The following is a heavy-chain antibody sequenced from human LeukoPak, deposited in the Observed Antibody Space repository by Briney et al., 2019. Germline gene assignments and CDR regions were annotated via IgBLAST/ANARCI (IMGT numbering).Heavy chain of an antibody. Sequence: SETLSLICTVSGRSVSRGTYYWSWIRQPPGTRLGRIGYIYYSGTHNYNPSFEKRVIMSVDTSENQFSLKLTSVTAADTAVYYCARGAVVNGLDVWGQGTTVTVSS. CDR1: GRSVSRGTYY. V-gene: IGHV4-61*01. D-gene: IGHD3-16*02. J-gene: IGHJ6*02. CDR2: IYYSGTH. CDR3: ARGAVVNGLDV.